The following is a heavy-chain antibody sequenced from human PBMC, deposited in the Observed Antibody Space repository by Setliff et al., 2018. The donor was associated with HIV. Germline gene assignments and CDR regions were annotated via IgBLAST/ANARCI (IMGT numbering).Heavy chain of an antibody. CDR3: ARGQGCGGGCHYAFEM. J-gene: IGHJ3*02. CDR2: VHYSGST. D-gene: IGHD2-21*02. CDR1: AVSISSGPYY. Sequence: SETLSLTCAVSAVSISSGPYYWGWIRQPPRKGLEWIGSVHYSGSTYHNPSLNSRATTSIDTPKNQFSLNLNSVTAADTAVYYCARGQGCGGGCHYAFEMWGQGTMVTVSS. V-gene: IGHV4-39*01.